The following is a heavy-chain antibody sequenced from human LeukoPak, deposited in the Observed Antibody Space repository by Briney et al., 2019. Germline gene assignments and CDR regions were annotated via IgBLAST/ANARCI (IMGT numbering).Heavy chain of an antibody. V-gene: IGHV3-30*18. CDR1: GFTFHSHA. J-gene: IGHJ4*02. Sequence: GGSLRLSCAASGFTFHSHAMHWVRQTPGKGLEWVAVISHDGSNKYYADSVKGRFTISRDNSKNTLYLQMNSLRAEDTAVYYCAKAPSRIAAAGTDYWGQGTLVTVSS. CDR2: ISHDGSNK. CDR3: AKAPSRIAAAGTDY. D-gene: IGHD6-13*01.